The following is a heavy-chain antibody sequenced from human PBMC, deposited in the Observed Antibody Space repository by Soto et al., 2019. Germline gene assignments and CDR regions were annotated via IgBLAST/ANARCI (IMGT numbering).Heavy chain of an antibody. CDR1: GFIFSGHT. V-gene: IGHV3-23*05. J-gene: IGHJ4*02. CDR3: VSWIFAQFDH. CDR2: IDQTGAYT. Sequence: VGSLRLSCAASGFIFSGHTMSWVRQAPGTGLEWVSSIDQTGAYTNYAESVKGRFTISRDNSRNTLDLQMNSLRAADTALYYCVSWIFAQFDHWGQGTPVTVSS. D-gene: IGHD3-3*01.